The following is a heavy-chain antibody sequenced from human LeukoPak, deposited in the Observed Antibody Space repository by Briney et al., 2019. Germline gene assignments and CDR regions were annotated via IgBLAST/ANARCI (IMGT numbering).Heavy chain of an antibody. D-gene: IGHD6-13*01. CDR2: IHWNGAKT. Sequence: GGSLRLSCAASGFIFDDYGMSWVRQLPGKGLVWVSAIHWNGAKTRYADSVKGRFTISRDNAKDSLYLQMNSLRDEDTALYYCARGGAAAGNDAFDIWGQGTMVTVSS. CDR3: ARGGAAAGNDAFDI. CDR1: GFIFDDYG. J-gene: IGHJ3*02. V-gene: IGHV3-20*04.